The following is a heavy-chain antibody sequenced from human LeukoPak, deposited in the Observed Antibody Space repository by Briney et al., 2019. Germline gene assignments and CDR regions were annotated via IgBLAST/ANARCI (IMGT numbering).Heavy chain of an antibody. D-gene: IGHD5-18*01. CDR3: AIGAVTAMGPFDY. Sequence: TSETLSLTWTVSGGSISSYYWSWIRQPPGKGLEWIGYIYYSGSTNYNPSLKSRVTISVDTSKNQFSLKLSSVTAADTAVYYCAIGAVTAMGPFDYWGQGTLVTVSS. V-gene: IGHV4-59*01. CDR2: IYYSGST. CDR1: GGSISSYY. J-gene: IGHJ4*02.